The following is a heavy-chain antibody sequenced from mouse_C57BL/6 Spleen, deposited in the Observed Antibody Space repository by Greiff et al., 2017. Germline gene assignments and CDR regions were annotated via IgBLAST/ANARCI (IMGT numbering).Heavy chain of an antibody. J-gene: IGHJ3*01. Sequence: QVQLQQSGAELVRPGASVTLSCKASGYTFTDYEMHWVKQTPVHGLEWIGAIDPETGGTAYNQKFKGKDILTADKSSSTAYMELRSLTSEDSAVYYCTRGGPWFAYWGQGTLVTVSA. CDR2: IDPETGGT. V-gene: IGHV1-15*01. CDR1: GYTFTDYE. CDR3: TRGGPWFAY.